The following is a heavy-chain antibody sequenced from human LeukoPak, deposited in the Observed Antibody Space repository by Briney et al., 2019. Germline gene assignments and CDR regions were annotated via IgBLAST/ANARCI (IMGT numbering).Heavy chain of an antibody. Sequence: PSETLSLTCTVSGGSISSYYWSWIRQPPGKGLEWIGYIYYSGSTNYNPSLKSRVTISVDTSKNQFSLKLSSVTAADTAVYYCARGPTRYFDYWGQGTLVTVSS. CDR1: GGSISSYY. CDR2: IYYSGST. CDR3: ARGPTRYFDY. J-gene: IGHJ4*02. V-gene: IGHV4-59*12.